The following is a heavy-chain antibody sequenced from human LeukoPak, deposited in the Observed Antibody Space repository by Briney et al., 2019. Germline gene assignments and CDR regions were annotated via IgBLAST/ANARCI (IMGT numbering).Heavy chain of an antibody. V-gene: IGHV1-2*02. J-gene: IGHJ6*02. D-gene: IGHD2-2*01. CDR2: INPNSGGT. CDR3: ARDIVVVPAADYYYGMDV. Sequence: ASVKVSCKASGYTFTGYYMHWVRQAPGQGLEWMGWINPNSGGTNYARKFQGRVTMTRDTSISTAYMELSRLRSDDTAVYYCARDIVVVPAADYYYGMDVWAKGPRSPSP. CDR1: GYTFTGYY.